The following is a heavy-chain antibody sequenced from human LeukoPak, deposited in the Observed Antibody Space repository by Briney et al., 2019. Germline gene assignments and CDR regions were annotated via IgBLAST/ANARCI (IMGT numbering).Heavy chain of an antibody. D-gene: IGHD6-19*01. CDR2: ISAYNGNT. J-gene: IGHJ4*02. V-gene: IGHV1-18*04. CDR3: ARKAVAGTGNFDY. CDR1: GYTFTNYF. Sequence: ASVKVSCKASGYTFTNYFIIWVRQAPGQGLEWMVWISAYNGNTNYEQKLQGRVTMTTDTSTSTAYMELRSLRSDDTALYYCARKAVAGTGNFDYWGQGTLVTVSS.